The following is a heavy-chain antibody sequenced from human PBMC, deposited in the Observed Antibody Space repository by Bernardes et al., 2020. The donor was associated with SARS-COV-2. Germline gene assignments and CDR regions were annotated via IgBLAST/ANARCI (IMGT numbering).Heavy chain of an antibody. CDR2: ISGSGSRT. CDR3: ARTPGKALARALDY. V-gene: IGHV3-11*06. D-gene: IGHD6-19*01. Sequence: AGSLRLSCVASGFAFSDYYMSWIRQPPGKGLECVAYISGSGSRTNYADSVKGRFTTSSDNSKNSLFLQMNSLKAEDTAVYYCARTPGKALARALDYWGPGTLVTFSS. CDR1: GFAFSDYY. J-gene: IGHJ4*02.